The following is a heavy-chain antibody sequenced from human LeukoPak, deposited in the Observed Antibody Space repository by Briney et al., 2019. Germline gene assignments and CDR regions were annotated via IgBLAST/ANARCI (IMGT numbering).Heavy chain of an antibody. V-gene: IGHV3-11*01. CDR1: GFTFSSYA. CDR3: ARVPRSGGSIDY. D-gene: IGHD6-19*01. J-gene: IGHJ4*02. Sequence: GGSLRLSCAASGFTFSSYAMTWIRQAPGKGLEWVSYISSSGSTTHYADSVKGRFTISRDNAKNSLYVQMNSLRAEDTAVYYCARVPRSGGSIDYWGQGTLVTVSS. CDR2: ISSSGSTT.